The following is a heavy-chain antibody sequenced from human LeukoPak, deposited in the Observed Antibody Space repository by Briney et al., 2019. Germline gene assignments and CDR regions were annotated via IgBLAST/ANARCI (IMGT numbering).Heavy chain of an antibody. Sequence: SETLSLTCTVSGGSISSYYWRWIRQPPGKGLEWIGYIYYSGSTNYNPSLKSRVTISVDTSKNQFSLKLSSVTAADTDVYNCGRWDGNGWPGYAFDIWGQGTMVTVSS. J-gene: IGHJ3*02. CDR2: IYYSGST. V-gene: IGHV4-59*01. D-gene: IGHD5-24*01. CDR3: GRWDGNGWPGYAFDI. CDR1: GGSISSYY.